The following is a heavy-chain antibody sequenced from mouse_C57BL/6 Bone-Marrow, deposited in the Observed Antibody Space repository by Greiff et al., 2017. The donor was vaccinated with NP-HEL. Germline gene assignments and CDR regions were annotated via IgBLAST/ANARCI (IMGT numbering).Heavy chain of an antibody. V-gene: IGHV14-4*01. D-gene: IGHD1-1*01. CDR3: TTGSTTVVANFDY. J-gene: IGHJ2*01. CDR1: GFNIKDDY. Sequence: EVQLQQSGAELVRPGASVKLSCTASGFNIKDDYMHWVKQRPEQGLEWIGLIDPENGDTEYASKFQGKATITADTSSNTAYLQLSSLTSEDTAVYYCTTGSTTVVANFDYWGQGTTLTVSS. CDR2: IDPENGDT.